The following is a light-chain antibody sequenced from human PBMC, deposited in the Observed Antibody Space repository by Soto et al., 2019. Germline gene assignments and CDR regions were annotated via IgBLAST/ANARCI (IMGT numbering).Light chain of an antibody. CDR3: QQSYSTSIT. V-gene: IGKV1-39*01. CDR1: QSVGSD. J-gene: IGKJ5*01. CDR2: DAS. Sequence: MTQSPATLSVSPGARATLSYRASQSVGSDLVWYQQKPGKAPNLLIYDASTLHSGVPSRFSGGGSGTDFTLTISSLQPEDFATYYCQQSYSTSITFGQGTRLEIK.